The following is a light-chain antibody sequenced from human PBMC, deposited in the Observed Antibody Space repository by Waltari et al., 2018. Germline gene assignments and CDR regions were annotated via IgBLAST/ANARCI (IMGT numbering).Light chain of an antibody. Sequence: QSVLTQPPSVSGAPGQRVTISCTGRSSNIVAGYAVHWYQQPPGTAPKLLMYGNRKRPSGVPDRFSGSKSGTSASLAITGLQAEDEADYYCQSYDSSLSGSRVFGGGTKLTVL. CDR3: QSYDSSLSGSRV. CDR1: SSNIVAGYA. J-gene: IGLJ2*01. CDR2: GNR. V-gene: IGLV1-40*01.